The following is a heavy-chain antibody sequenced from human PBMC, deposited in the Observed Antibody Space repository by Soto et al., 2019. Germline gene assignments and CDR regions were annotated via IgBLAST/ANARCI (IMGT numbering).Heavy chain of an antibody. CDR3: ARAHIVVVVAARGYFQH. Sequence: SETLSLTCAVYGGSFSGYYWSWIRQPPGKGLEWIGEINHSGSTNYNPSLKSRVTISVDTSKNQFSLKLSSVTAADTAVYYCARAHIVVVVAARGYFQHWGQGTLVTVS. J-gene: IGHJ1*01. CDR1: GGSFSGYY. CDR2: INHSGST. V-gene: IGHV4-34*01. D-gene: IGHD2-15*01.